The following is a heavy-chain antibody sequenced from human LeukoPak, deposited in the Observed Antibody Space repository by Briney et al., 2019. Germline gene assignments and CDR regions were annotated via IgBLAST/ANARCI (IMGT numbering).Heavy chain of an antibody. D-gene: IGHD3-22*01. J-gene: IGHJ5*02. CDR1: GFTSSSYE. CDR2: ISSSGSTI. V-gene: IGHV3-48*03. Sequence: NPGGSLRLSCAASGFTSSSYEMNWVRQAPGKGLEWVSYISSSGSTIYYADSVKGRFTISRDNAKNPLYLQMNSLRAEDTAVYYCARGPDSSGYYYSWFDPWGQGTLVTVSS. CDR3: ARGPDSSGYYYSWFDP.